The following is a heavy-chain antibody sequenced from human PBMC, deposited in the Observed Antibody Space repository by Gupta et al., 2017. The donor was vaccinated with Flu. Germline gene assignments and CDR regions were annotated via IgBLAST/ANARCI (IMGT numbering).Heavy chain of an antibody. Sequence: QVQLVQSGAEVKKPGASVKVSCNASGYTFTGYYMHWVRQAPGQELEWMGWINPNSGGTNYAQKFQGRVTMTRDTSISTAYMELSRLRSDDTAVYYCARDLIRHYYYGSGSFNYYYYGMDVWGQGTTVTVSS. D-gene: IGHD3-10*01. CDR2: INPNSGGT. CDR3: ARDLIRHYYYGSGSFNYYYYGMDV. CDR1: GYTFTGYY. V-gene: IGHV1-2*02. J-gene: IGHJ6*02.